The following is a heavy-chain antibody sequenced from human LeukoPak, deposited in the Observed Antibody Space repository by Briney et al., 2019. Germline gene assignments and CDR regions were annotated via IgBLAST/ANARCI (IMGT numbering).Heavy chain of an antibody. V-gene: IGHV4-39*07. J-gene: IGHJ5*02. CDR2: IYYSGST. D-gene: IGHD3-10*01. Sequence: SETLSLTCTVSGGSISSSSYYWGWIRQPPGKGLEWIGSIYYSGSTNYNPSLKSRVTISVDTSKNQFSLKLSSVTAADTAVYYCARGGVTMVLGWFDPWGQGTLVTVSS. CDR3: ARGGVTMVLGWFDP. CDR1: GGSISSSSYY.